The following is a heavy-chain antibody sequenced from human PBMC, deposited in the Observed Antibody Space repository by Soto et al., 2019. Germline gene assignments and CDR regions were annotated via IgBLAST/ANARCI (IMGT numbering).Heavy chain of an antibody. CDR1: GGTFSSYA. D-gene: IGHD1-26*01. CDR2: IIPIFGTA. J-gene: IGHJ5*02. Sequence: SVKVSCKASGGTFSSYAISWVRQAPGQGLEWMGGIIPIFGTANYAQKFQGGVTITADESTSTAYMELSSLRSEDTAVYYCARNLWELLPWFDPWGQGTLVTVSS. CDR3: ARNLWELLPWFDP. V-gene: IGHV1-69*13.